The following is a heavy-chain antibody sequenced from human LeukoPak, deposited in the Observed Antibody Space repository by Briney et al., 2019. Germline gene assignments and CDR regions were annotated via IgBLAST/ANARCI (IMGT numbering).Heavy chain of an antibody. CDR2: INHSGST. D-gene: IGHD3-16*02. CDR3: ARGPGDYVWGSYRRPLDY. J-gene: IGHJ4*02. CDR1: GGSFSGYY. V-gene: IGHV4-34*01. Sequence: SETLSLTCAVYGGSFSGYYWSWIRQPPGKGLEWIGEINHSGSTNYNPSLKSRVTISVDTSKNQSSLKLSSVTAADTAVYYCARGPGDYVWGSYRRPLDYWGQGTLVTVSS.